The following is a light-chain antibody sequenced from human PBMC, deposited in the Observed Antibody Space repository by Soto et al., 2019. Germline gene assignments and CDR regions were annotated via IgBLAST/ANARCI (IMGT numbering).Light chain of an antibody. V-gene: IGKV1-8*01. CDR3: QQYHTYPPLT. J-gene: IGKJ4*01. Sequence: IRMTQSPSSFSASTGDRVTITCRASQDISSYLAWYQQKPGKAPKVLIYAASTLQSGVPSRFSGSGSGTDFTLTISGLQSEDFATYYCQQYHTYPPLTFGGGTKVEIK. CDR1: QDISSY. CDR2: AAS.